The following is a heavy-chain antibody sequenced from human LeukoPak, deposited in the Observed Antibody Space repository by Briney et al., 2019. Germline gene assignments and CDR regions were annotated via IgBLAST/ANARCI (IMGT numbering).Heavy chain of an antibody. V-gene: IGHV3-30*02. J-gene: IGHJ4*02. CDR2: IRFDGSNK. CDR3: AREILAPGKTHEY. Sequence: GGSLRLSCAASGFTFSSYGMHWVRQAPGKGLEWVAFIRFDGSNKYYADSVKGRFTISRDNAKNPLYLQRDSLRAEDTAMYYCAREILAPGKTHEYWGQGTLVTVSS. CDR1: GFTFSSYG.